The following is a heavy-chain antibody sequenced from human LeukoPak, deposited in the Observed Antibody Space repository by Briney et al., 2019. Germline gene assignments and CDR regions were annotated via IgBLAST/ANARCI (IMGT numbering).Heavy chain of an antibody. V-gene: IGHV4-61*02. CDR1: GGSISSGSYY. CDR3: ARDPTVVTPDDAFDI. CDR2: IYTSGST. D-gene: IGHD4-23*01. Sequence: SQTLSLXCTVSGGSISSGSYYWSWIWQPAGKGLEWIGRIYTSGSTNYNPSLKSRVTISVDTSKNQFSLKLSSVTAADTAVYYCARDPTVVTPDDAFDIWGQGTMVTVSS. J-gene: IGHJ3*02.